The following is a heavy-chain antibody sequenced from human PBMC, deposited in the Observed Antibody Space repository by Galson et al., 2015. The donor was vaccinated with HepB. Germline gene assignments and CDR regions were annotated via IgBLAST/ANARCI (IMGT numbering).Heavy chain of an antibody. Sequence: SLRLSCAASGFTFSDYYMSWIRQAPGKGLEWVSYISSSGSTMYYADSVKGRFTISRDNAKNSLYLQMNSLRAEDTAVYYCARGEDYDILTGYYGIDYWGQGTLVTVSS. CDR3: ARGEDYDILTGYYGIDY. CDR2: ISSSGSTM. J-gene: IGHJ4*02. D-gene: IGHD3-9*01. V-gene: IGHV3-11*01. CDR1: GFTFSDYY.